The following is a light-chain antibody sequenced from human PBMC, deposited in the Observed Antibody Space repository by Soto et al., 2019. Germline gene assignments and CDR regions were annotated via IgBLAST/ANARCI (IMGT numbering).Light chain of an antibody. CDR1: QSLLHSNGYNY. V-gene: IGKV2-28*01. CDR2: LGS. CDR3: MQALQSPPT. J-gene: IGKJ1*01. Sequence: DIVITQSPLSLPVTPGEPASISCRSSQSLLHSNGYNYLDWYLQKPGQSPQLLIYLGSNRASGVPDRFSVSGSCTDFTLKISRVEAEDVVVYYGMQALQSPPTFGQGTKVEIK.